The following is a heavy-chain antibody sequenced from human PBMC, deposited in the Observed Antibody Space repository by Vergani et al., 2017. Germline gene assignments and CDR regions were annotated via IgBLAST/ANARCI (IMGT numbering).Heavy chain of an antibody. CDR1: GYTFTSYD. Sequence: QVQLVQSGAEVKKPGASVKVSCKASGYTFTSYDINWVRQATGQGLEWMGWMNPNSGNTDYAQKFQGRVTMTRNTSISTAYMELSSLRSEDTAVYYCARGIKYDFWSGYYTGNDYYYYYGMDVWGQGTTVTVSS. CDR3: ARGIKYDFWSGYYTGNDYYYYYGMDV. D-gene: IGHD3-3*01. V-gene: IGHV1-8*02. J-gene: IGHJ6*02. CDR2: MNPNSGNT.